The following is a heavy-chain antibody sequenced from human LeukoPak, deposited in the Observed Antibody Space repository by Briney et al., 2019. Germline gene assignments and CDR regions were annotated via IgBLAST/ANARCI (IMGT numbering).Heavy chain of an antibody. Sequence: SETLSLTCTVSGGSISSGGYYWSWIRQHPGKGLEWIGYIYYSGSTYYNPSLKSRVTISVDTSKNQFSLKLSSVTAADTAVYYCATSEGPYYYGSGSFDYWGQGTLVTVSS. CDR2: IYYSGST. D-gene: IGHD3-10*01. CDR1: GGSISSGGYY. J-gene: IGHJ4*02. V-gene: IGHV4-31*03. CDR3: ATSEGPYYYGSGSFDY.